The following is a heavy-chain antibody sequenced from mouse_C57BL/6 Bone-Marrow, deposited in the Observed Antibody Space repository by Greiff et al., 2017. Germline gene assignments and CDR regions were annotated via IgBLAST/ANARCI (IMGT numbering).Heavy chain of an antibody. D-gene: IGHD1-1*01. CDR3: AREGYYGSSYVNYYAMDY. CDR1: GFSLTSYG. CDR2: IWSGGST. V-gene: IGHV2-2*01. Sequence: QVQLQQSGPGLVQPSQSLSITCTVSGFSLTSYGVHWVRQSPGKGLEWLGVIWSGGSTDYNAAFISRLSISKDNSKSQVFFKMNSLQADDTAIYYCAREGYYGSSYVNYYAMDYWGQGTSVTVSS. J-gene: IGHJ4*01.